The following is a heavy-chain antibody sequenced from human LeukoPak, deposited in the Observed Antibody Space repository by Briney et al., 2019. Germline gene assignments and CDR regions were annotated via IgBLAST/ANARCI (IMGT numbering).Heavy chain of an antibody. CDR1: GFTFNSYE. V-gene: IGHV3-48*03. CDR2: ISGSGSTI. Sequence: GGSLRLSCAAFGFTFNSYELNWVRQAPGKGLEWVSYISGSGSTIYYVDSVKGRFTISRDNAKNSLYLQMNSLRAEDMALYYCAKDKSTNPYYFDYWGQGTLVTVSS. J-gene: IGHJ4*02. D-gene: IGHD2-2*01. CDR3: AKDKSTNPYYFDY.